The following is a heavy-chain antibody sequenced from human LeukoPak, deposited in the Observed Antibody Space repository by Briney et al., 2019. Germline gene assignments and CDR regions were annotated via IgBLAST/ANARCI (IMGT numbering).Heavy chain of an antibody. CDR3: ARFGDHDDSHYHFRY. J-gene: IGHJ4*02. V-gene: IGHV4-30-4*01. Sequence: PSETLSLTCTVSGGSISSGDYYWSWIRQPPGKGLEWMGYIYYSGDTYYSPSLKSRITISVVTSKTQFSLKLTSVTAADTAVYYCARFGDHDDSHYHFRYWGQGALITVSS. CDR2: IYYSGDT. CDR1: GGSISSGDYY. D-gene: IGHD3-22*01.